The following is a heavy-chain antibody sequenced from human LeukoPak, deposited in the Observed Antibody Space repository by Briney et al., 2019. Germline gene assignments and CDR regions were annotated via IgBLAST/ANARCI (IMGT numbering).Heavy chain of an antibody. V-gene: IGHV3-30*02. J-gene: IGHJ4*02. CDR2: IRYDGSNK. Sequence: PGGSLRLSCAASGFTFSSYGMHWVRQAPGKGLEWVAFIRYDGSNKYYADSVKGRFTISRDNSKNTLYLQMNSLRAEDTAVYYCEGNDFWSGYYFDYWGQGTLVTVSS. D-gene: IGHD3-3*01. CDR3: EGNDFWSGYYFDY. CDR1: GFTFSSYG.